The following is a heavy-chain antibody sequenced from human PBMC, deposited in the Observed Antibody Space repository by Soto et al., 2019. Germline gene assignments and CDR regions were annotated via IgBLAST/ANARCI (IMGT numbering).Heavy chain of an antibody. Sequence: SETLSLTCAVSGGSISSGTYSWSWIRQPPGKGLEWIGYIYDSGTTYYSRSLKSRVTISVDRSKNQFSLNLSPVNAADTAVYYCARPGRIGVPGHDAFDLWGQGTLVTVSS. D-gene: IGHD2-21*01. CDR1: GGSISSGTYS. V-gene: IGHV4-30-2*01. CDR3: ARPGRIGVPGHDAFDL. J-gene: IGHJ3*01. CDR2: IYDSGTT.